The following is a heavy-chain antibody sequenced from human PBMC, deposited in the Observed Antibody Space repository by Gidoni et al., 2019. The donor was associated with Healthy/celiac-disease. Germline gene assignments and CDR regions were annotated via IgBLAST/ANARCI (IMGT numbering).Heavy chain of an antibody. CDR1: GFTFSNAW. CDR2: IKSKTDGGTT. V-gene: IGHV3-15*01. D-gene: IGHD2-15*01. Sequence: EVQLVESGGGLVKPGGSLRLSCAASGFTFSNAWMSWVRQAPGKGLEWVGRIKSKTDGGTTDYAAPVKGRFTISRDDSKNTLYLQMNSLKTEDTAVYYCTTDPVYCSGGSCYFNFDYWGQGTLVTVSS. J-gene: IGHJ4*02. CDR3: TTDPVYCSGGSCYFNFDY.